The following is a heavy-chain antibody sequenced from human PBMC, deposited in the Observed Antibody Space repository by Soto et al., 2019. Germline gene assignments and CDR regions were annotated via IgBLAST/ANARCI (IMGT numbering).Heavy chain of an antibody. Sequence: QVQLQESGPGLVKPSETLSLTCTVSGGSISSYYWSWIRQPPGKGLEWIGYIYYSGSTNYNPSLTSRVTISVNTSKNQFSLKLSSVTAADTAVYYCARGYGSGWYRADYWGQGTLVTVSS. CDR3: ARGYGSGWYRADY. D-gene: IGHD6-19*01. CDR2: IYYSGST. CDR1: GGSISSYY. V-gene: IGHV4-59*08. J-gene: IGHJ4*02.